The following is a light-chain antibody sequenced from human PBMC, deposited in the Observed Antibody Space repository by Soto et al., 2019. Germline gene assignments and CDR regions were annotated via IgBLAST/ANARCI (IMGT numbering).Light chain of an antibody. CDR1: QSINNW. Sequence: DIQMTQSPSTLSASVGDRVTITCRASQSINNWLAWYQQKPGKVPKLLIYKASNLESGVPSRFSGSGSGTEFTLTISSLQPDDFATYYCQQYSSYSTFGQETKVDIK. J-gene: IGKJ1*01. CDR2: KAS. V-gene: IGKV1-5*03. CDR3: QQYSSYST.